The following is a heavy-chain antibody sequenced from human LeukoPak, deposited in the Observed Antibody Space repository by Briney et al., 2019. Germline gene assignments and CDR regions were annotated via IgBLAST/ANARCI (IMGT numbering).Heavy chain of an antibody. CDR1: GGSISSSS. D-gene: IGHD4-17*01. CDR2: NYISESP. V-gene: IGHV4-4*07. Sequence: SETLSLTCTVSGGSISSSSWSWIRRPAGKGLEWIGHNYISESPNYSPSLKSRVSMSVDTSKNQFSLKLSSVTAADTAVYYCARAVRTTVSDNWFDPWGQGTLVTVSS. J-gene: IGHJ5*02. CDR3: ARAVRTTVSDNWFDP.